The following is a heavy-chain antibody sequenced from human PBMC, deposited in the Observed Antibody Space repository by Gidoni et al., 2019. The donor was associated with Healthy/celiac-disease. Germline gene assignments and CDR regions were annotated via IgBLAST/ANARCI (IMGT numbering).Heavy chain of an antibody. V-gene: IGHV4-59*12. CDR2: IYHSGST. CDR3: ARDPTGGWFFDY. J-gene: IGHJ4*02. CDR1: GGSIRSYY. D-gene: IGHD6-19*01. Sequence: QVQLQESGPGLVKPSEPLSLTCPVSGGSIRSYYWSWFRQPPGKGLEWIGYIYHSGSTTYNPSLKSRVTISVDTSKNHFSLKLCSVTAADTAVYYCARDPTGGWFFDYWGQGTLVTVSS.